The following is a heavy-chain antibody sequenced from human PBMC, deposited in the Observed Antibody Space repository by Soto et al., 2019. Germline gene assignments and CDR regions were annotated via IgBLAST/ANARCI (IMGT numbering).Heavy chain of an antibody. D-gene: IGHD2-21*02. CDR3: ARQLAYCGGDCYTEPVDY. V-gene: IGHV1-2*02. CDR2: INPNSGDT. J-gene: IGHJ4*02. CDR1: GYTFTRYY. Sequence: QAQLVQSGTEVKKPGASVKVSCKTSGYTFTRYYIHWVRQAPGQGLEWMGWINPNSGDTKYAQRFQGRVTMTKDTSITTAYVQLTRLTSDDTAVYYCARQLAYCGGDCYTEPVDYWGQGTLVTVSS.